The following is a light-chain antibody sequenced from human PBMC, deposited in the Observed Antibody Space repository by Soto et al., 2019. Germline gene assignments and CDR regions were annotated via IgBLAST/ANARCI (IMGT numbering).Light chain of an antibody. CDR1: QNISNY. CDR3: QQSYNIQALT. J-gene: IGKJ4*01. CDR2: GAA. V-gene: IGKV1-39*01. Sequence: DIQMTQSPSSLSASVGDRVAITCRASQNISNYLNWYQQKPGKAPRVLIYGAASLQSGVPSRFSGSGSGTNFSLTINSLQPEDYGTYYCQQSYNIQALTFGGGTKVEIK.